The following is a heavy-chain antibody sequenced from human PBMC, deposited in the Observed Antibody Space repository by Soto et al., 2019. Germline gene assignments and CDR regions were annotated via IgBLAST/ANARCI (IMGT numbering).Heavy chain of an antibody. CDR1: GGSISSDSFY. J-gene: IGHJ6*02. Sequence: PSETLSLTCTVSGGSISSDSFYWAWIRQPPGKGLEWIGIIYYSGDTYYNPSLAGRLPMSVDTSNQFSLTLRSVTAADTALYYCARNQPQRYCSGGTCRPAYGMDVWGQGTTVTVSS. CDR2: IYYSGDT. D-gene: IGHD2-15*01. CDR3: ARNQPQRYCSGGTCRPAYGMDV. V-gene: IGHV4-39*01.